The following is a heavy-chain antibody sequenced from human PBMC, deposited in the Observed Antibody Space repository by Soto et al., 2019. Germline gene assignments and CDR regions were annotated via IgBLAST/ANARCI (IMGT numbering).Heavy chain of an antibody. CDR2: IYSGGNT. V-gene: IGHV3-66*01. J-gene: IGHJ6*02. CDR3: ARVNYHYYGMDV. CDR1: GFTVSTNY. Sequence: HPGGSLRLSCAASGFTVSTNYMSWVRQTPGKGLEWVSVIYSGGNTYYADSVKGRFTISRDNSKNTLDLQMNSLRAEDTAVYYCARVNYHYYGMDVWGQGTTVTVSS.